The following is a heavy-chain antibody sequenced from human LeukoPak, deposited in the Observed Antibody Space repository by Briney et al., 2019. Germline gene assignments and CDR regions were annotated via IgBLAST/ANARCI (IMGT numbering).Heavy chain of an antibody. D-gene: IGHD5-24*01. J-gene: IGHJ4*01. V-gene: IGHV3-23*01. CDR3: AKGDLAGYNSVFDV. CDR1: GFTFAGIA. Sequence: PGGSLTLSCATAGFTFAGIATSWVRQAPGKGLEWVSGVSGSDGSSHYADSVKGRFTISVDNSKNTLHLQMNSLRAEDTAVYYCAKGDLAGYNSVFDVWGQGTLVTVSS. CDR2: VSGSDGSS.